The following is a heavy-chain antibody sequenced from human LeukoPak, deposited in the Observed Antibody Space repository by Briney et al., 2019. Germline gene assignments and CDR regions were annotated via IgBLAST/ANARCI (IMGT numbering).Heavy chain of an antibody. J-gene: IGHJ4*02. CDR3: ARDGTVYSGYDLVY. CDR2: IGSSSSYI. Sequence: PGGSLRLSCAASGFTFSSYSMNWVRQAPGKGLEWVSSIGSSSSYIYYADSVKGRFTISRDNAKNSLYLQMNSLRAEDTAVYYCARDGTVYSGYDLVYWGQGTLVTVSS. CDR1: GFTFSSYS. D-gene: IGHD5-12*01. V-gene: IGHV3-21*01.